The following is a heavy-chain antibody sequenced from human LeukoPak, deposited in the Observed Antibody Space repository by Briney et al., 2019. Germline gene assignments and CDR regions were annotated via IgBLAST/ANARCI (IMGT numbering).Heavy chain of an antibody. CDR1: GGSVSSGWYS. V-gene: IGHV4-61*01. CDR2: IYYSGST. CDR3: ARASVIAVCAFDI. D-gene: IGHD6-19*01. J-gene: IGHJ3*02. Sequence: SSETLSLTCTVSGGSVSSGWYSWSWIGPPPGKGLEWNGYIYYSGSTNYNPSLKSRVTITVDTSKNQFSLKLSSVTAADTAVYYCARASVIAVCAFDIWGQGTMVTVSS.